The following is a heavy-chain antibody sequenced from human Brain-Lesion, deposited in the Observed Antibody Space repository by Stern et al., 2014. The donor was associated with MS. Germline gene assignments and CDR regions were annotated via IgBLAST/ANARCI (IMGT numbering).Heavy chain of an antibody. D-gene: IGHD1-26*01. V-gene: IGHV4-39*01. CDR3: ARHDSVPRPSQLYSARDRGPGYFDY. CDR1: GGSISSSTYY. CDR2: IYYSGFT. Sequence: QVQLQESGTGLVKPSETLSLTCTVSGGSISSSTYYWAWIRQPPGKGLEWIGNIYYSGFTYYHPSLKSRVTISVDMSKNQFSLKLSSVTAADTAIYYCARHDSVPRPSQLYSARDRGPGYFDYWGQGTLVTVSS. J-gene: IGHJ4*02.